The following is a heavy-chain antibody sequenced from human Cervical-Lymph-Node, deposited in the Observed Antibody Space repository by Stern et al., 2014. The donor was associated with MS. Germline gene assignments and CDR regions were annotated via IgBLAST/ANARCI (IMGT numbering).Heavy chain of an antibody. J-gene: IGHJ6*02. CDR3: ARSCSPSPYYYYGMDV. CDR1: GFTFSSYG. CDR2: IWYDGSNK. D-gene: IGHD6-13*01. V-gene: IGHV3-33*01. Sequence: VQLVQSGGGVVQPGRSLRLSCAASGFTFSSYGMHWVRQAPGKGLEWVAVIWYDGSNKYYADSVKGRFTISRDNSKNTLYLQMNSLRAEDTAVYYCARSCSPSPYYYYGMDVWGQGTTVTVSS.